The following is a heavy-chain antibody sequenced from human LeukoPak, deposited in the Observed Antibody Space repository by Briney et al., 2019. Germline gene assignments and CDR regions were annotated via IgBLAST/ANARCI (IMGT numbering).Heavy chain of an antibody. D-gene: IGHD2-21*02. V-gene: IGHV1-2*02. Sequence: ASVKVSCKASGYTFTGYYIHWVRQAPGQGPEYMGWINPNSGDTNYAQKFQDRVTLTRDTSISTAYMELSNLRSDDTAMYYCARPNGDFYNWFDTWGQGTLVTVSS. CDR1: GYTFTGYY. CDR2: INPNSGDT. J-gene: IGHJ5*02. CDR3: ARPNGDFYNWFDT.